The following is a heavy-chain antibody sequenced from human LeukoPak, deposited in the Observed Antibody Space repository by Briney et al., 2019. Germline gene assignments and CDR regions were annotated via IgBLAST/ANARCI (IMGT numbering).Heavy chain of an antibody. Sequence: PSETLSLTCTVSGGSISSYYWSWIRQPPGKGLEWIGYIYYSGSTNYNPPLKSRVTISVDTSKNQFSLKLSSVTAADTAVYYCARDRWVYYYYYMDVWGKGTTVTVSS. CDR3: ARDRWVYYYYYMDV. D-gene: IGHD6-13*01. CDR2: IYYSGST. CDR1: GGSISSYY. V-gene: IGHV4-59*01. J-gene: IGHJ6*03.